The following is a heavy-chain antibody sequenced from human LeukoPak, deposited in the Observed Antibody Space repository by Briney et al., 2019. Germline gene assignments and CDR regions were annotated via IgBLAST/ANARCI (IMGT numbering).Heavy chain of an antibody. D-gene: IGHD1-14*01. CDR3: ARGGLHHGFDY. Sequence: ASVKVSCKASGYTLTTYYIQWLRQAPGRGLQWMGWIITDSGGTKFAQKFQGRVTMTRDTSISTVYMELNSLTSDDTGVYYCARGGLHHGFDYWGQGALVTVST. V-gene: IGHV1-2*02. CDR1: GYTLTTYY. J-gene: IGHJ4*02. CDR2: IITDSGGT.